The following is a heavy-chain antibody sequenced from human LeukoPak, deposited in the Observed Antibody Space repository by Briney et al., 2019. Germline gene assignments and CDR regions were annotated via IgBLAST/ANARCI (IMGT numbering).Heavy chain of an antibody. CDR1: GFTFSSYA. D-gene: IGHD4-11*01. Sequence: GGSLRLSCAASGFTFSSYAMSWVRQAPGKGLEWVSAIRGSGGSTYYADSVKGQFTISRDNSKNTLYLQMNSLRAEDTAVYYCAKAMTYDYSNYYYYYYMDVWGKGTTVTVSS. J-gene: IGHJ6*03. CDR2: IRGSGGST. V-gene: IGHV3-23*01. CDR3: AKAMTYDYSNYYYYYYMDV.